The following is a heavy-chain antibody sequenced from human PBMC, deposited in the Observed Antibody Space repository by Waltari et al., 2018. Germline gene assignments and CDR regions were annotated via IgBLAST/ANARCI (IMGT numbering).Heavy chain of an antibody. D-gene: IGHD6-19*01. CDR2: IRYDGSNK. CDR1: GFTFSSYG. CDR3: AKEHTGYSSGWTGY. Sequence: QVQLVESGGGVVQPGGSLRLSCAASGFTFSSYGMHWVRQAPGKGLEWVAFIRYDGSNKYYADSVKGRFTISRDNSKNTLYLQMNSLRAEDTAVYYCAKEHTGYSSGWTGYWGQGTLVTVSS. V-gene: IGHV3-30*02. J-gene: IGHJ4*02.